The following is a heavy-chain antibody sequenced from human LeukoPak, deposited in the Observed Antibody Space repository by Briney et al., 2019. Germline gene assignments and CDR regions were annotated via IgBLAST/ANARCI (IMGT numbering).Heavy chain of an antibody. D-gene: IGHD3-16*02. CDR3: AKAPGYDDVWGSYRGPLDY. CDR1: GFTFSRNA. Sequence: GGTLRPSCAASGFTFSRNAIHWVRQPPGKGLKWVAIISYDGSNKFYPDSVEGRFTISRDNSKNTLYLQMNSLSTEDTAVYYCAKAPGYDDVWGSYRGPLDYWGQGTLVTVSS. V-gene: IGHV3-30*04. CDR2: ISYDGSNK. J-gene: IGHJ4*02.